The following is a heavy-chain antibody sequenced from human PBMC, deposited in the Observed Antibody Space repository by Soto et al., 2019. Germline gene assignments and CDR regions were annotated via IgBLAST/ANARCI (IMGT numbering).Heavy chain of an antibody. Sequence: QVQLVESGGGVVQPGRSLRLSCEASGFTFSNFGMHWVRQAPGRGLEWVANIWYDGVNRYYADSVRGRFTVSRDNSKKTLYLEMKSLRAEDTAVYFCVREDCSSHLCQSSEDFYYGMDVWGQGTTVTVSS. J-gene: IGHJ6*02. V-gene: IGHV3-33*01. CDR2: IWYDGVNR. D-gene: IGHD2-2*01. CDR3: VREDCSSHLCQSSEDFYYGMDV. CDR1: GFTFSNFG.